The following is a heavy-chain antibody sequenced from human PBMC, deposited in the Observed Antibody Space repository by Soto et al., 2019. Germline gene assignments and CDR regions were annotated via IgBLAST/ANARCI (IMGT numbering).Heavy chain of an antibody. CDR1: GGTIISSGCY. Sequence: SETKSLTSTVSGGTIISSGCYWGWIRQPPGKGLEWIGSIYYSGSTYYNPSLKSRVTISVDTSKNQFSLKLSSVTAADTAVYYCARRAVTPRAYYYYYMDVWGKGTTVTVSS. J-gene: IGHJ6*03. CDR3: ARRAVTPRAYYYYYMDV. CDR2: IYYSGST. D-gene: IGHD4-17*01. V-gene: IGHV4-39*01.